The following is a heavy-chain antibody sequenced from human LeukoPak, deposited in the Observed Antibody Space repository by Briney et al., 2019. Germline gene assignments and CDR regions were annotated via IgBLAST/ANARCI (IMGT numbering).Heavy chain of an antibody. D-gene: IGHD6-13*01. J-gene: IGHJ4*02. CDR1: GGSISSSSYY. V-gene: IGHV4-39*01. CDR2: IYYSGST. CDR3: ARHSGLVGQLVLGFDC. Sequence: KPSETLSLTCTVSGGSISSSSYYWGWIRQPPGKGLEWIGSIYYSGSTYYNPSLKSRVTISVDTSKNQFSLKLSSVTAADTAVYYCARHSGLVGQLVLGFDCWGQGTLVTVSS.